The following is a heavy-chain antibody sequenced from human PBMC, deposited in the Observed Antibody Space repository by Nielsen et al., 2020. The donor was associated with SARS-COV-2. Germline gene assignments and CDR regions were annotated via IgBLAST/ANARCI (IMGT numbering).Heavy chain of an antibody. D-gene: IGHD3-3*01. V-gene: IGHV3-30*03. CDR3: VRDSSVVIWSGYPVD. J-gene: IGHJ4*02. CDR1: GFTFSSYG. Sequence: GGSLRLSCAASGFTFSSYGMHWVRQAPGKGLEWVAVISYDGRGKYYADSVKGRFTISRDNAKNSLYLQMNSLRAEDTAVYYCVRDSSVVIWSGYPVDWGQGTLVTVSS. CDR2: ISYDGRGK.